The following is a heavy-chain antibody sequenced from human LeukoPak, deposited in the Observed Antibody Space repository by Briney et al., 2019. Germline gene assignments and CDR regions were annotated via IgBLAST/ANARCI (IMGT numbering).Heavy chain of an antibody. CDR1: GGSISSGSYF. Sequence: SETLSLTCTVSGGSISSGSYFWSWIRQPAGKGLEWIGRIYTSGSTNYNPSLKSRVTVSVDTSKNQFSLKLSSVTAADTAVYYCARDRYYYDSSGYSFDYWGQGTLVTVSS. V-gene: IGHV4-61*02. CDR3: ARDRYYYDSSGYSFDY. J-gene: IGHJ4*02. D-gene: IGHD3-22*01. CDR2: IYTSGST.